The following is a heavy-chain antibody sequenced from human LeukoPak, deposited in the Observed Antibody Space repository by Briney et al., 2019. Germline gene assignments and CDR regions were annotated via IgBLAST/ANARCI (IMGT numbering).Heavy chain of an antibody. CDR2: NNPNSGGT. CDR3: ARVDLPTYYDYVWGSYRYTPPGFY. Sequence: GASVKGSCKASGYTFTGYYMHWVRQAPGQGLEWMGWNNPNSGGTNYAQNFEGRVTMTRDTYISTAYMELSRLRSDDTAVYYCARVDLPTYYDYVWGSYRYTPPGFYWGQGTLVTVSS. V-gene: IGHV1-2*02. CDR1: GYTFTGYY. J-gene: IGHJ4*02. D-gene: IGHD3-16*02.